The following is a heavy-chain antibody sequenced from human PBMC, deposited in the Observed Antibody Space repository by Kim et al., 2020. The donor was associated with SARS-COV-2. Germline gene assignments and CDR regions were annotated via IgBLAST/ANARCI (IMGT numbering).Heavy chain of an antibody. J-gene: IGHJ6*02. CDR2: ISYDGSNK. V-gene: IGHV3-30-3*01. Sequence: GGSLRLSCAASGFTFSTYTIHWVRQAPGKGLEWVSVISYDGSNKFYAGSVKGRFTISRDNSKNTLYLQMSSLRPEDTAVYYCARPETPYDFWGMDVWGQGTTVTVSS. D-gene: IGHD3-3*01. CDR3: ARPETPYDFWGMDV. CDR1: GFTFSTYT.